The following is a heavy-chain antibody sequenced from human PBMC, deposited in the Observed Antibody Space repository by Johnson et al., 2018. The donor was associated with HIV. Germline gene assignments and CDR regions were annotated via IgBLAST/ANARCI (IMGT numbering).Heavy chain of an antibody. J-gene: IGHJ3*02. CDR3: ARGEEMATILI. D-gene: IGHD5-24*01. CDR1: GFSVSTNY. CDR2: IYSGGST. Sequence: VQLVESGGGLVQPGGSLRLSCAVSGFSVSTNYMSWVRQAPGKGLEWVSVIYSGGSTYYADSVKGRFTISRDNSKNTLYLQMNSLRAEDTAVYYCARGEEMATILIWGQGTMVTVSS. V-gene: IGHV3-66*01.